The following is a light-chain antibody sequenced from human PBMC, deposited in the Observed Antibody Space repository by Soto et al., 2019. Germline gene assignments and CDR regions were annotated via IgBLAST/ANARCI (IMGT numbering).Light chain of an antibody. J-gene: IGKJ1*01. V-gene: IGKV3-20*01. Sequence: EIVLTQSPGTLSLSPGERATLSCSASQSITSSYLAWYQHKPGQAPRLLISGTISRATGIPDRFSGSGSGTAFTLTISRLEPEDFAVYYCQQYGSPLWTFGQGTKVEIK. CDR2: GTI. CDR1: QSITSSY. CDR3: QQYGSPLWT.